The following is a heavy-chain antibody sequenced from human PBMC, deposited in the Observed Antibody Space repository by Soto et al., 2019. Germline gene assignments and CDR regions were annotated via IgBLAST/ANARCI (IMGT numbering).Heavy chain of an antibody. Sequence: SVKVSCKASGGTFSSYAISWVRQAPGQGLEWMGGIIPIFGTANYAQKFQGRVTITADESTSTAYMELSSLRSEDTAVYYCAGAPLEWLLYRIYYYGMDVWGQGTTVTVSS. CDR1: GGTFSSYA. D-gene: IGHD3-3*01. CDR3: AGAPLEWLLYRIYYYGMDV. CDR2: IIPIFGTA. J-gene: IGHJ6*02. V-gene: IGHV1-69*13.